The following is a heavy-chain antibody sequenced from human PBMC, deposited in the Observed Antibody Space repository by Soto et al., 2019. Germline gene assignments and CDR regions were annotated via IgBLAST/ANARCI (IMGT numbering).Heavy chain of an antibody. J-gene: IGHJ4*02. Sequence: QVQLVESGGGVVQPGRSLRLSCAASGFTFSSYGMHWVRQAPGKGLEWVAVIWYDGSNKYYADSVKGRFTISRDNSKNTLYLQMNSRRAEDTAVYYCARDLAGLEDYWGQGTLVTVSS. CDR1: GFTFSSYG. CDR2: IWYDGSNK. CDR3: ARDLAGLEDY. D-gene: IGHD3-3*01. V-gene: IGHV3-33*01.